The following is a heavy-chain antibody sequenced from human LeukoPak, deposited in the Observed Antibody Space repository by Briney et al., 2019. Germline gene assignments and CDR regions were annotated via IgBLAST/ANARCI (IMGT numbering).Heavy chain of an antibody. CDR1: GFTFNTYW. J-gene: IGHJ4*02. CDR2: IKQDGSEK. Sequence: GGSLRLSCAASGFTFNTYWMSWVRQAPGKGLEWVANIKQDGSEKYYVDSVKGRFTISRDNAKNSLYLHMNNLRGDGTAVYYCGGGWYVDSWGQGTLVTVSS. CDR3: GGGWYVDS. V-gene: IGHV3-7*01. D-gene: IGHD6-19*01.